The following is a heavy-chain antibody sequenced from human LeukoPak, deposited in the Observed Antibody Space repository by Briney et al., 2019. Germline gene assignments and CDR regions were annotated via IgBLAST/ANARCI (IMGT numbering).Heavy chain of an antibody. CDR1: GYSFTTYW. CDR3: ARPRDYYVDSSAYPIASAFDY. D-gene: IGHD3-22*01. CDR2: IYPGDSDT. Sequence: PGESLKISCKGSGYSFTTYWIGWVRQMPGKGLEWMGIIYPGDSDTRYSPSFQGQVTISADRSISTAYLQWSSLKASDTAMYYCARPRDYYVDSSAYPIASAFDYWGQGTLVTVSS. J-gene: IGHJ4*02. V-gene: IGHV5-51*01.